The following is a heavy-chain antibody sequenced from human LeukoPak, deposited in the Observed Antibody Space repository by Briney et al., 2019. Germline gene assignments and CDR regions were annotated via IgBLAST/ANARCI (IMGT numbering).Heavy chain of an antibody. Sequence: PSETLSLTCTVSNDSISPLYWGWIRQPPGKGQEFIGYIFYSGTTNFNPSLKSRVTLSVDTSKNQFSLRLNSVTAADTAVYYCARGGSAAKYYFDSWGQGTLVTVSS. D-gene: IGHD6-13*01. CDR2: IFYSGTT. V-gene: IGHV4-59*11. J-gene: IGHJ4*02. CDR1: NDSISPLY. CDR3: ARGGSAAKYYFDS.